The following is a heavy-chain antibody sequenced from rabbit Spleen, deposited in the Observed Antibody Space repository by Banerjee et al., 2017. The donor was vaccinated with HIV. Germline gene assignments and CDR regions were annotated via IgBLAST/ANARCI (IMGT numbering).Heavy chain of an antibody. Sequence: QSLEESGGGLVTPGGTLTLTCTASGFSFSSNYDMCWVRQAPGKGLEWIACIYTGNSGSTYSATWAKGRFTISKTSSTTVTLQMTSLTAADTATYFCARDYPSSGYYLALWGPGTLVT. CDR1: GFSFSSNYD. J-gene: IGHJ4*01. CDR3: ARDYPSSGYYLAL. D-gene: IGHD1-1*01. CDR2: IYTGNSGST. V-gene: IGHV1S40*01.